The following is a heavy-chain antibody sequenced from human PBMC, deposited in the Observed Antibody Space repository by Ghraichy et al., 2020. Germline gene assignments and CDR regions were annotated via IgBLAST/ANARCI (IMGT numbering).Heavy chain of an antibody. V-gene: IGHV4-39*07. Sequence: SETLSLACTVSCVSMSSSNYYWGWIRPPPGKGLEWIGSIYYSGRTYYNPSLKSRVAISVDTSKNQFSLQLSSVTAADTAVYHCVYFFSYDRSGYYYVSYWGQGTLVTVSS. J-gene: IGHJ4*02. D-gene: IGHD3-22*01. CDR2: IYYSGRT. CDR3: VYFFSYDRSGYYYVSY. CDR1: CVSMSSSNYY.